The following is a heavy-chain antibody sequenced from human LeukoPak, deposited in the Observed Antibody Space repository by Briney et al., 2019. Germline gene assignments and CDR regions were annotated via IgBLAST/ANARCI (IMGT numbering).Heavy chain of an antibody. Sequence: GSLRLSCAASGFTFNSYWMSWVRQPPGKGLEWIGEIYHSGSTNYNPSLKSRVTISVDKSKNQFSLKLSSVTAADTAVYYCARRMGGWYYDYWGQGTLVTVSS. J-gene: IGHJ4*02. V-gene: IGHV4-4*02. CDR3: ARRMGGWYYDY. D-gene: IGHD6-19*01. CDR1: GFTFNSYW. CDR2: IYHSGST.